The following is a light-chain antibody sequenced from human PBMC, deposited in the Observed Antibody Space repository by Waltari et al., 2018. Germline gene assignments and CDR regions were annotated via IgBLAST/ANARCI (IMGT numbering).Light chain of an antibody. J-gene: IGKJ1*01. CDR1: QSVGTF. CDR2: GAS. CDR3: QHYVRLPVT. V-gene: IGKV3-20*01. Sequence: IVLTQSPGTLSLSPGERATLSCRASQSVGTFLVWYQQKPGQAPRLLIQGASARATVTPDRFSGSGSGTDFSLTISRLEPEDFAVYYCQHYVRLPVTFGQGTKVEI.